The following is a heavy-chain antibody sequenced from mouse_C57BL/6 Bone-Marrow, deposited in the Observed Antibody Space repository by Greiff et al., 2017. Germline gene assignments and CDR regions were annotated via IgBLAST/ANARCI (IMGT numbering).Heavy chain of an antibody. D-gene: IGHD4-1*01. J-gene: IGHJ2*01. CDR3: ARTVWDDYVDY. V-gene: IGHV1-26*01. CDR2: INPNNGGT. Sequence: VQLQQSGPELVKPGASVKISCKASGYTFTDYYMNWVKQSHGKSLEWIGDINPNNGGTSYNQKFKGKATLTVDTASSTAYMELLSLTSEDSAVYYCARTVWDDYVDYWGQGTTLTVSS. CDR1: GYTFTDYY.